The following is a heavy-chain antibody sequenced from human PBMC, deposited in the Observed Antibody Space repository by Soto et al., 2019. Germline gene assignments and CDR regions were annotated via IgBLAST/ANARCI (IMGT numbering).Heavy chain of an antibody. CDR2: IYYSGST. J-gene: IGHJ6*03. D-gene: IGHD6-19*01. CDR1: GGSISSYY. CDR3: ARGLDYYYYYYMDV. Sequence: SETLSLTCTVSGGSISSYYWSWIRQPPGKGLEWIGYIYYSGSTNYNPSLKSRVTISVDTSKNQFSLKLSSVTAADTAVYYCARGLDYYYYYYMDVWGKGTTVT. V-gene: IGHV4-59*01.